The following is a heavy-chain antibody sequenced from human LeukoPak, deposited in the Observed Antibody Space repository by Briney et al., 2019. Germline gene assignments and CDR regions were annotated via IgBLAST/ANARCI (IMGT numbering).Heavy chain of an antibody. V-gene: IGHV3-30*18. CDR2: ISYDGSNK. D-gene: IGHD2-15*01. J-gene: IGHJ4*02. CDR3: AKEGRYCSGGSCYSS. CDR1: GFTFSSYG. Sequence: PGRSLRLSCAASGFTFSSYGMHWVRQAPGKGLEWVAVISYDGSNKYYADSVKGRFTISRDNSKNTLYLQMNSLRAEDTAAYYCAKEGRYCSGGSCYSSWGQGTLVTVSS.